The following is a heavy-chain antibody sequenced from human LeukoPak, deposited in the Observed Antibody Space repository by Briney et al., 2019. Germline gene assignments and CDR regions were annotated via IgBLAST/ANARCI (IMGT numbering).Heavy chain of an antibody. V-gene: IGHV4-34*01. CDR1: GGSFSGYY. CDR3: ARDSGLGQVDY. Sequence: SETLSLTCAVYGGSFSGYYWSWIRQPPGKGLEWIGEINHSGSTNYNPSLKSRVTISVDTSKNQFSLKLSSVTAADTAVYYCARDSGLGQVDYWGQGTLVTVSS. J-gene: IGHJ4*02. CDR2: INHSGST. D-gene: IGHD7-27*01.